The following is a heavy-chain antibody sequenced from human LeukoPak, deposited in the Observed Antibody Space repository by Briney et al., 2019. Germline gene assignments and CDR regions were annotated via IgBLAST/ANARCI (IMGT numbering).Heavy chain of an antibody. CDR3: ARDMGV. CDR2: IHYSGST. V-gene: IGHV4-59*01. CDR1: GGSISSSY. Sequence: NPSATLSLTCTVSGGSISSSYWNWIRQPPGKGLEWIGYIHYSGSTNYNPSLKSRVTISVDTSKNQLSLRLTSVTAADTAVYYCARDMGVWGQGTMVTVSS. J-gene: IGHJ3*01. D-gene: IGHD3-16*01.